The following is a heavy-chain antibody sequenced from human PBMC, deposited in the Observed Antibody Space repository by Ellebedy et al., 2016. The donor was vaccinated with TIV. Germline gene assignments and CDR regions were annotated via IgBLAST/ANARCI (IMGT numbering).Heavy chain of an antibody. CDR1: GGSFSGYY. J-gene: IGHJ4*02. V-gene: IGHV4-34*01. Sequence: MPSETLSLTCAVYGGSFSGYYWSWIRQPPGKGLEWIGEINHSGSTNYNPSLESRVTVSVDTSKNQFSLKLSSVTAADTAVYYCARAGPRGMDYWGQGTLVTVSS. CDR3: ARAGPRGMDY. CDR2: INHSGST.